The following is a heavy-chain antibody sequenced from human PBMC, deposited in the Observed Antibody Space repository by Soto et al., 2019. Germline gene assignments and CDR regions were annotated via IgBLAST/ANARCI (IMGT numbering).Heavy chain of an antibody. CDR3: VRDRVYNGSYFFDH. D-gene: IGHD2-8*01. J-gene: IGHJ4*01. CDR1: VFNFSSYH. CDR2: IYSGDTT. Sequence: GSLRLSCAASVFNFSSYHMNWVRQAPGKGLEWVSVIYSGDTTYYSESVRGRFTISRDNSRNTLFLQMTNLRLEDTAVYYCVRDRVYNGSYFFDHWGHGALVTV. V-gene: IGHV3-53*01.